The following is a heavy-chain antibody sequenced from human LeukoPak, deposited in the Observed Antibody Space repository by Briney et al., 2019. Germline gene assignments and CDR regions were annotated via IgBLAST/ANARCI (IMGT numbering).Heavy chain of an antibody. CDR3: ARDRFGGSCYES. CDR1: GFTFNNHY. Sequence: GGSLRLSCTASGFTFNNHYMTWVRQAPGKGLEWVANIKQDGSETFYLDSVKDRFTISRDNAKNSLYLQMNDVRAEDTAVYFCARDRFGGSCYESWGQGTLVTVTS. J-gene: IGHJ5*02. CDR2: IKQDGSET. V-gene: IGHV3-7*04. D-gene: IGHD3-10*01.